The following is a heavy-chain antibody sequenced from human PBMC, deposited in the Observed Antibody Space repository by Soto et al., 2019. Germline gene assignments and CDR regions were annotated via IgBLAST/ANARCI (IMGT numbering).Heavy chain of an antibody. J-gene: IGHJ4*02. Sequence: GGSLRLSCSASGFTFSSYAMHWVRQAPGKGLEYVSTITSNGGSTYYADSVKGRVTISRDNSKNTLYLQMSSLRTEDTAVYHCVKDHGAMSGYYYGKRRILDYWGQGTLVTVSS. CDR1: GFTFSSYA. V-gene: IGHV3-64D*06. CDR2: ITSNGGST. D-gene: IGHD3-22*01. CDR3: VKDHGAMSGYYYGKRRILDY.